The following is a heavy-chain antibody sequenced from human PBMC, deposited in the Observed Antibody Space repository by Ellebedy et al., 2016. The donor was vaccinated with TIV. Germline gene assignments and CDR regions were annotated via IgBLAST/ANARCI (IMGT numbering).Heavy chain of an antibody. Sequence: PGGSLRLSCRGSGYSFANYWITWVRQMPGKGLEWMGRIDPSDSYTNYSPSFQGHVTISADKSINSAYLQWSSLKASDTAMYYCAGTSYYDSSGSLPFDYWGQGTLVTVSS. CDR2: IDPSDSYT. D-gene: IGHD3-22*01. J-gene: IGHJ4*02. CDR3: AGTSYYDSSGSLPFDY. V-gene: IGHV5-10-1*01. CDR1: GYSFANYW.